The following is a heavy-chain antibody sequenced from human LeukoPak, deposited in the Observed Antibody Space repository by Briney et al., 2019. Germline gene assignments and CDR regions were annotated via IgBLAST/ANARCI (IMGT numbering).Heavy chain of an antibody. Sequence: GGSLRLSCAASGFTFSNAWMSWVRQAPGKGPEWVVNIKPDGSEKYYVDSVKGRFTISRDNAKNSLYLQMNSLRAEDTAVYYCVRGASWSFDYWGLGTLVTVSS. CDR3: VRGASWSFDY. V-gene: IGHV3-7*04. J-gene: IGHJ4*02. D-gene: IGHD6-13*01. CDR1: GFTFSNAW. CDR2: IKPDGSEK.